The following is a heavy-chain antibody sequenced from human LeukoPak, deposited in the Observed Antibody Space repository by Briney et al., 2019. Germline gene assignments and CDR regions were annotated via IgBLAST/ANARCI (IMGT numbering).Heavy chain of an antibody. CDR3: ARKVYHRFDY. D-gene: IGHD2-2*01. V-gene: IGHV3-11*03. Sequence: GRFTISRDNAKNSLYLQMNSLRADDTAVYYCARKVYHRFDYWGQGTLVTVSS. J-gene: IGHJ4*02.